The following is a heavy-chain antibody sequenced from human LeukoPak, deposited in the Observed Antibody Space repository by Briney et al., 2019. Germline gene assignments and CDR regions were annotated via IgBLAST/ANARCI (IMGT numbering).Heavy chain of an antibody. V-gene: IGHV3-23*01. CDR2: ISGSGGNT. CDR1: GFTFSSYA. J-gene: IGHJ4*02. Sequence: PGGSLRFSCAASGFTFSSYAMSWVRQAPGKGLEWVSSISGSGGNTFYADSVKGRFTISRDNSKNTLYLQMNILRAEDTAAYHCAKGRNEDGDAALNYWGQGTLVTVSS. D-gene: IGHD4-17*01. CDR3: AKGRNEDGDAALNY.